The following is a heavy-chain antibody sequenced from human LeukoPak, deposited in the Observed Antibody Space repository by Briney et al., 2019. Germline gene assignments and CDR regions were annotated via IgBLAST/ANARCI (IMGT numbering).Heavy chain of an antibody. CDR3: ATVLSDSRGWYHFDN. D-gene: IGHD6-19*01. CDR1: GFSVSRKY. CDR2: IYSGDTT. J-gene: IGHJ4*02. V-gene: IGHV3-53*01. Sequence: GGSLRLSCAASGFSVSRKYMSWVRQTPGKGLEWVSLIYSGDTTYYADSVKGRFTISRDNSKNTLYLQMNSLRAEDTAVYYCATVLSDSRGWYHFDNWGQGTLVSVSS.